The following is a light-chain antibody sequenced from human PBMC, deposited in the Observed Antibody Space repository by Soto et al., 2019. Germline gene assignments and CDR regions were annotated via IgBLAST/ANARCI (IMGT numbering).Light chain of an antibody. V-gene: IGLV2-14*01. CDR1: SSDVVGYNY. CDR3: SSYTSSSTLLYV. Sequence: QSVLTQPASVSGSPGQSITISCTGTSSDVVGYNYVSWYQQHPGKAPKLMIYDVSNRPSGVSNRFSGSKSGNTASLTISGLQAEDEADYYCSSYTSSSTLLYVFGTGNKVTVL. J-gene: IGLJ1*01. CDR2: DVS.